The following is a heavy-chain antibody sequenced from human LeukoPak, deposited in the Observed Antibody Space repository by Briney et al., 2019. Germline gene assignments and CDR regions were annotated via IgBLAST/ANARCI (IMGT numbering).Heavy chain of an antibody. D-gene: IGHD3-22*01. V-gene: IGHV3-53*01. CDR1: GFTVSSNY. J-gene: IGHJ4*02. CDR3: ARDGYSSGYFDF. CDR2: IYSGGST. Sequence: GGSLRLSCAASGFTVSSNYMNWVRQAPGKGLEWVSVIYSGGSTYYADSVKGRFTISTDNSRNTLYLQMNSLRAEDTAVYYCARDGYSSGYFDFWGQGTLVTVSS.